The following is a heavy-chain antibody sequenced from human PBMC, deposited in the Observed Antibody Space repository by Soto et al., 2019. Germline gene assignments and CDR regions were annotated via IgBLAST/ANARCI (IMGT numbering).Heavy chain of an antibody. V-gene: IGHV4-61*01. Sequence: LSLTCTVSGGSVSSGSYYWSWIRQPPGKGLEWIGYIYYSGSTNYNPSLKSRVTISVDTSKNQFSLKLSSVTAADTAVYYCARDRGYSYGYPFDYWGQGTLVTVSS. CDR2: IYYSGST. CDR1: GGSVSSGSYY. J-gene: IGHJ4*02. D-gene: IGHD5-18*01. CDR3: ARDRGYSYGYPFDY.